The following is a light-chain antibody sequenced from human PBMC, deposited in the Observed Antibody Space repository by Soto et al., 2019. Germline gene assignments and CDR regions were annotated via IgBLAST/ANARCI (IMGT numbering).Light chain of an antibody. CDR2: DTS. J-gene: IGLJ2*01. CDR1: TGPVTSGHY. CDR3: LLSYGGARRV. V-gene: IGLV7-46*01. Sequence: VVTQEPSLTVSPGGTVTLTCGSSTGPVTSGHYPYWFQQKPGQAPRTLIYDTSNKHSWTPARFSGSLLGGKPALTLSCAQPEDEAEYFCLLSYGGARRVFGGGTKLTVL.